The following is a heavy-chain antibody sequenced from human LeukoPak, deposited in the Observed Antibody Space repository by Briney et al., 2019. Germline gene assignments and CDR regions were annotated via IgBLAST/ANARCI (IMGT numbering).Heavy chain of an antibody. V-gene: IGHV4-39*01. CDR1: GGSISSSSYY. CDR2: IYYSGST. J-gene: IGHJ4*02. D-gene: IGHD5-18*01. Sequence: PSETLSPTCTVSGGSISSSSYYWGWIRQPPGKGLEWIGSIYYSGSTYYNPSLKSRVTISVDTSKNQFSLKLSSVTAADTAVYYCARHADTAMAIDYWGQGTLVTVSS. CDR3: ARHADTAMAIDY.